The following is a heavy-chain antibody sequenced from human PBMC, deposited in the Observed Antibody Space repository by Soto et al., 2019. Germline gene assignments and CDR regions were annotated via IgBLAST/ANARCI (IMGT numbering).Heavy chain of an antibody. D-gene: IGHD6-19*01. CDR3: AKDGYRSGYYFGS. V-gene: IGHV3-23*01. CDR2: ITGSGSGNRT. J-gene: IGHJ4*02. CDR1: GFTFSSYA. Sequence: EVQLLESGGGLVQPGGSLRLSCEASGFTFSSYAMNWVRQAPGKGLEWVSEITGSGSGNRTNYRVYVKGRFTITRDNSKNTVYLQMNSLRVEDTAIYYCAKDGYRSGYYFGSWGQGILVTVAS.